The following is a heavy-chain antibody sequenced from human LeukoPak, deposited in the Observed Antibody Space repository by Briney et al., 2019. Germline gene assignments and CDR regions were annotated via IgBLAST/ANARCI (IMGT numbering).Heavy chain of an antibody. CDR2: IYYSGST. CDR1: GGSISSSSYY. CDR3: ARAYSSGWSNRYYFDY. D-gene: IGHD6-19*01. Sequence: SETLSLTCTVSGGSISSSSYYWGWIRQPPGKGLEWIGSIYYSGSTYYNPSLKSRVTISVDTSKNQFSLKLSSVTAADTAVYYCARAYSSGWSNRYYFDYWGQGTLVTVSS. J-gene: IGHJ4*02. V-gene: IGHV4-39*07.